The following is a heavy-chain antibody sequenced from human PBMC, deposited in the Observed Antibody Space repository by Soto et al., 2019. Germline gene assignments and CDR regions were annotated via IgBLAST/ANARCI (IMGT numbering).Heavy chain of an antibody. J-gene: IGHJ6*02. V-gene: IGHV3-21*01. CDR1: GFTFSSYS. CDR3: ARDGVDTAMTYYYYGMDV. CDR2: ISSSSSYI. Sequence: EVQLVESGGGLVKPGGSLRLSCAASGFTFSSYSMNWVRQAPGKGLEWVSSISSSSSYIYYADSVKGRFTISRENAKNSLYLQMNSLRAEDTAVYYCARDGVDTAMTYYYYGMDVWGQGTTVTVSS. D-gene: IGHD5-18*01.